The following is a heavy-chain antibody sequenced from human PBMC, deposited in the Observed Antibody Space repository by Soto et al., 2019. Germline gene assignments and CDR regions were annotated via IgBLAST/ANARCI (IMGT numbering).Heavy chain of an antibody. CDR2: ISYDGNNK. Sequence: SLRLSCAASGFTFSIYGMHWVRQAPGKGLEWVAVISYDGNNKYYADSVKGRFTISRDNSKNTLYLQMNSLRAEDTAVYYCAKDHLETTVTTPSYGGQGTLVTVSS. J-gene: IGHJ4*02. CDR3: AKDHLETTVTTPSY. CDR1: GFTFSIYG. D-gene: IGHD4-17*01. V-gene: IGHV3-30*18.